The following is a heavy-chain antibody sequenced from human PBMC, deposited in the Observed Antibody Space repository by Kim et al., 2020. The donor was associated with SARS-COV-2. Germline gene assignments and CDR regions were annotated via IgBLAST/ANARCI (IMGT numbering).Heavy chain of an antibody. V-gene: IGHV3-21*01. J-gene: IGHJ4*02. Sequence: GGSLRLSCAASGFTFSSYSMNWVRQAPGKGLEWVSSISSSSSYIYYADSVKGRFTISRDNAKNSLYLQMNSLRAEDTAVYYCARDIAPYGDYIDYWGQGTLVTVSS. CDR1: GFTFSSYS. CDR2: ISSSSSYI. D-gene: IGHD4-17*01. CDR3: ARDIAPYGDYIDY.